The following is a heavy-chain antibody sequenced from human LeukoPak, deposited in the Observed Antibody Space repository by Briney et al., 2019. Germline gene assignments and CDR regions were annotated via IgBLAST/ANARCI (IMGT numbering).Heavy chain of an antibody. V-gene: IGHV3-21*01. CDR2: ISSSSSYI. Sequence: GGSLRLSCAASGFIFSSYSMNWVRQAPGKGLEWVTSISSSSSYIYYADSVKGRFTISRDNAKNSLYLQMNSLRAEDTAVYYCARVIVGATSFDYWGQGTLVTVSS. D-gene: IGHD1-26*01. J-gene: IGHJ4*02. CDR1: GFIFSSYS. CDR3: ARVIVGATSFDY.